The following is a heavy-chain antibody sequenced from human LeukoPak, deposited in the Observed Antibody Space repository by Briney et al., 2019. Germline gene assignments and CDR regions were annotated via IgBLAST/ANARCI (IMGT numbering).Heavy chain of an antibody. J-gene: IGHJ1*01. CDR2: IYSGGET. CDR1: GFTFSSYA. Sequence: GGSLRLSCAASGFTFSSYAMSWVRQAPGQGLEWVSIIYSGGETYYADSVKGRFTISRDNSKNTLHLQMNSLRAEDTAVYYGARNESPLPGYYKPSCGDSWGQGTLSPSHQ. CDR3: ARNESPLPGYYKPSCGDS. D-gene: IGHD3-9*01. V-gene: IGHV3-53*01.